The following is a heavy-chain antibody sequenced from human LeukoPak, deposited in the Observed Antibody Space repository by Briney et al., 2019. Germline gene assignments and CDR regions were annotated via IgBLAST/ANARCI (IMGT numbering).Heavy chain of an antibody. Sequence: SETLSLTCAVYGGSFSGYYWSWIRQPPGKGLEWIGEINHSGSTNYNPSLKSRVTISVDTSKNQFSLKLSSVTAADTAVYYCARLTAAAGIAKWGQGTLVTVSS. CDR2: INHSGST. CDR3: ARLTAAAGIAK. J-gene: IGHJ4*02. V-gene: IGHV4-34*01. D-gene: IGHD6-13*01. CDR1: GGSFSGYY.